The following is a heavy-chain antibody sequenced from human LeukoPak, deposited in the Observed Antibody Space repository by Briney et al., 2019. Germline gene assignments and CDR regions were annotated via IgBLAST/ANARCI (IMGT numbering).Heavy chain of an antibody. V-gene: IGHV4-4*07. D-gene: IGHD2-2*01. CDR3: ARDRCSSTSCNYYYYGMDV. Sequence: PSETLSLTCTVSGGSISSYYWSWIRQPAGKGLEWIGRIYTSGSTNYNPSLKSRVTMSVDTSKNQFSLKLSSVTAADTAVYYCARDRCSSTSCNYYYYGMDVWGQGTTVTVSS. CDR1: GGSISSYY. J-gene: IGHJ6*02. CDR2: IYTSGST.